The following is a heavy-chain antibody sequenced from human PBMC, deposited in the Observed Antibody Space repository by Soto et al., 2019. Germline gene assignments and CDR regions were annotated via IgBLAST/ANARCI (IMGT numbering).Heavy chain of an antibody. Sequence: PGEPLKISCKGSGYNFTSYWISWVRQMPGKGLEWMGRIDPSDSYTNYSPSFQGHVTLSVDKSISTAYLQWSRLKASDTAMYFCARGGTIRGNPGYDFYWGQGTLVTVSS. D-gene: IGHD5-12*01. J-gene: IGHJ4*02. CDR1: GYNFTSYW. V-gene: IGHV5-10-1*01. CDR3: ARGGTIRGNPGYDFY. CDR2: IDPSDSYT.